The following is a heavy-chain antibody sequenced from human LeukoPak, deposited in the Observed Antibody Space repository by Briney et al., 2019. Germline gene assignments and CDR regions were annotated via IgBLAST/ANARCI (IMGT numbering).Heavy chain of an antibody. D-gene: IGHD3-10*01. V-gene: IGHV4-39*01. CDR2: IYYSGST. CDR1: GGSISSSSYY. Sequence: PSETLSLTCTVSGGSISSSSYYWGWIRQPPGKGLEWIGSIYYSGSTYYNPSLKSRVTISVDTSKNQFSLKLSSVTAADTAVYYCATDRLVQAILWFGESPDYWGQGTLVTVSS. J-gene: IGHJ4*02. CDR3: ATDRLVQAILWFGESPDY.